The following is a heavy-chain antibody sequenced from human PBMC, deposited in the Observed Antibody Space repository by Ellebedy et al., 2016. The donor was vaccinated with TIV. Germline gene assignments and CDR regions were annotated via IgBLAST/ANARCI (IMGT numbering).Heavy chain of an antibody. CDR1: GYTFTSYG. V-gene: IGHV1-18*01. J-gene: IGHJ4*02. Sequence: AASVKVSCKASGYTFTSYGISWVRQAPGQGLEWMGWISVYNGNTNYAQKLQGRVTMTTDTSTSTAYMELRSLRPNDTAVYYCARGRYSSPKSDFDYWGQGTLVTVSS. CDR3: ARGRYSSPKSDFDY. D-gene: IGHD2-15*01. CDR2: ISVYNGNT.